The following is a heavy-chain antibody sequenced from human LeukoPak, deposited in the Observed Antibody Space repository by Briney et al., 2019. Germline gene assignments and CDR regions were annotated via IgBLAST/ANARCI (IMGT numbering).Heavy chain of an antibody. CDR3: TQFIVAMYSFEY. CDR2: IRSKAYGGTT. J-gene: IGHJ4*02. Sequence: GGSLRLSCTTYGFTFDDFAMSWVRQAPGKGLEWVGFIRSKAYGGTTEYAASVKGGFTISRDDSKSIAYLQMNSLKTEDTAVYYCTQFIVAMYSFEYWGQGTLVTVSS. D-gene: IGHD5-12*01. CDR1: GFTFDDFA. V-gene: IGHV3-49*04.